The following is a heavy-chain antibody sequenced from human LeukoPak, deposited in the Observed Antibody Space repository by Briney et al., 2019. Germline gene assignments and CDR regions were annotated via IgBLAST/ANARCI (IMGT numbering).Heavy chain of an antibody. V-gene: IGHV3-30*02. D-gene: IGHD3-10*01. CDR1: GFTFSSYG. CDR3: AKDPPGSGSYNLDY. J-gene: IGHJ4*02. CDR2: IRYDGSNK. Sequence: RPGVSLRLSCAASGFTFSSYGMHWVRQAPGKGLEWVAFIRYDGSNKYYVDSVEGRFTISRDNSKNTLYLQMNSLRAEDAAVYYCAKDPPGSGSYNLDYWGQGTLVTVSS.